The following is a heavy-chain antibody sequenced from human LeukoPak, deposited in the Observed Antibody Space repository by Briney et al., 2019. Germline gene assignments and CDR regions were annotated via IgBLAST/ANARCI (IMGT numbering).Heavy chain of an antibody. CDR3: ARARVTMVRGVRTNWFDP. Sequence: PSETLSLTCTVSGGSISGSRYYWGWIRQPPGRGLEWIGRISYGGNTFYNPSLNSRVTISIDKSKNQFSLKLSSVTAADTAVYYCARARVTMVRGVRTNWFDPWGQGTLVTVSS. J-gene: IGHJ5*02. CDR2: ISYGGNT. V-gene: IGHV4-39*07. CDR1: GGSISGSRYY. D-gene: IGHD3-10*01.